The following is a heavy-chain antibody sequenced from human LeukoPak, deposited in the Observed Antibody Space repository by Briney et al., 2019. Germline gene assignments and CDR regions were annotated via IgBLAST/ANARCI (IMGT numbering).Heavy chain of an antibody. V-gene: IGHV1-2*02. CDR1: GYTFTGYY. Sequence: ASVKVSCKASGYTFTGYYMHWVRQAPGQGLEWMGWINPNSGGTNYAQKFQGRVTMTRDTSISTAYMELSRLRSDDTAVYYCARDLVTPTYCSSTSCYPYWGQGTLVTVSS. CDR3: ARDLVTPTYCSSTSCYPY. D-gene: IGHD2-2*01. J-gene: IGHJ4*02. CDR2: INPNSGGT.